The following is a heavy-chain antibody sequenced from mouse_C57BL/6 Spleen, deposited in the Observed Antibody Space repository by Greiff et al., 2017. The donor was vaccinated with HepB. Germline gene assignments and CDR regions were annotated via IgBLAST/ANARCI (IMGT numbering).Heavy chain of an antibody. CDR1: GYTFTSYW. Sequence: VQLQQPGTELVKPGASVKLSCKASGYTFTSYWMHWVKQRPGQGLEWIGNINPSNGGTNYNEKFKSKATLTVDKSSSTAYMQLSSLTSEDSAVYDCACLITTGWYFDVWGTGTTVTVSS. CDR2: INPSNGGT. CDR3: ACLITTGWYFDV. D-gene: IGHD1-1*01. J-gene: IGHJ1*03. V-gene: IGHV1-53*01.